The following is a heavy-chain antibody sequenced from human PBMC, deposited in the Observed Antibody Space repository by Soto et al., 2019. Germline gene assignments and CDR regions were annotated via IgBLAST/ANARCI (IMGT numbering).Heavy chain of an antibody. V-gene: IGHV3-21*01. CDR1: GFTFSSYS. Sequence: GGSLRLSCAASGFTFSSYSMNWVRQAPGKGLEWVSSISSSSSYIYYGDSVKGRFNISRDNAKNSLYLQMNSLRAEDTAVYFCAREGGPCSSDSCSYYYYGMDVWGQGTTVTVSS. J-gene: IGHJ6*02. D-gene: IGHD2-2*01. CDR3: AREGGPCSSDSCSYYYYGMDV. CDR2: ISSSSSYI.